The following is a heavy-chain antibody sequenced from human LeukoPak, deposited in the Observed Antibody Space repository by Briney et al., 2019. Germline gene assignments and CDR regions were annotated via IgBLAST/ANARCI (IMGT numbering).Heavy chain of an antibody. CDR3: ARGDEQWLEWYFDL. Sequence: PSETLSLTCAVYGGSFSGYYWSWIRQPPGKGLEWIGEINHSGSTNYNPSPKSRVTISVDTSKNQFSLKLSSVTAADTAVYHCARGDEQWLEWYFDLWGRGTLVTVSS. J-gene: IGHJ2*01. CDR1: GGSFSGYY. CDR2: INHSGST. V-gene: IGHV4-34*01. D-gene: IGHD6-19*01.